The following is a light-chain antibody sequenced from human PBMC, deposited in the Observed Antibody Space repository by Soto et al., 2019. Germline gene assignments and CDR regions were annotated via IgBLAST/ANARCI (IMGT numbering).Light chain of an antibody. CDR2: SDN. J-gene: IGLJ2*01. CDR3: SAWDDSIYGPV. V-gene: IGLV1-44*01. CDR1: SSNIGTNP. Sequence: QSVLTQPPSASGTPGQRVAISCSGGSSNIGTNPVNWYLHLPGTAPKLLIYSDNQRPSGVPDRLSGSKSGTSASLTISGLASEDDADYFFSAWDDSIYGPVFGGGTKLTVL.